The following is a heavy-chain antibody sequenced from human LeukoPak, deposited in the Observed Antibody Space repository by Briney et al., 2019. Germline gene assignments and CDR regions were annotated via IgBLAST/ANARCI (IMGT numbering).Heavy chain of an antibody. J-gene: IGHJ4*02. Sequence: VSVKVSCKVSGYTLTELSMNWVRQAPGKGLEWMGSFDPEDGETIYAQKFQGRVTMTEDTSTDTAYMELSSLRSEDTAVYYCATPTYGSGSYLDYWGQGTLVTVSS. CDR1: GYTLTELS. V-gene: IGHV1-24*01. D-gene: IGHD3-10*01. CDR3: ATPTYGSGSYLDY. CDR2: FDPEDGET.